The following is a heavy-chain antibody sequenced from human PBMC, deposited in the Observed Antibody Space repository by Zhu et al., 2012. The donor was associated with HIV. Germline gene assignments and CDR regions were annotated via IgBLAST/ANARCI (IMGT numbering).Heavy chain of an antibody. CDR2: INHSGST. CDR3: ARLWVRGSAFDI. CDR1: GGSFSGYY. J-gene: IGHJ3*02. D-gene: IGHD3-10*01. V-gene: IGHV4-34*01. Sequence: QVQLQQWGAGLLKPSETLSLTCAVYGGSFSGYYWSWIRQPPGKGLEWIGEINHSGSTNYNPSLESRVTISVDTSKNQFSLKLSSVTAADTAVYYCARLWVRGSAFDIWGQGTMVTVSS.